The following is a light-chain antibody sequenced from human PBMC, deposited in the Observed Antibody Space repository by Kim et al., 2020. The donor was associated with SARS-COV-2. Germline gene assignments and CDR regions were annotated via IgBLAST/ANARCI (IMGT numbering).Light chain of an antibody. CDR1: QSIKNY. CDR2: AAS. V-gene: IGKV1-39*01. CDR3: QQSYRIPYT. Sequence: DIQMTQSPSSLSASVGDRVTISCRASQSIKNYLNWFQQKPGKAPNLLIYAASSLQSGVPSRFSGSGSGTHFTLTISSLQPEDSAIYYCQQSYRIPYTFGQGTNLEI. J-gene: IGKJ2*01.